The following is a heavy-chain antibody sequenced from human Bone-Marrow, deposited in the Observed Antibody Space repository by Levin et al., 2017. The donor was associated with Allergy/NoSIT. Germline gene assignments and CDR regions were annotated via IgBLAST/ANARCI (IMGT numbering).Heavy chain of an antibody. CDR1: GFTFGDFA. V-gene: IGHV3-49*04. J-gene: IGHJ6*02. CDR2: IRSKTYGGTA. Sequence: GGSLRLSCTSSGFTFGDFAMSWVRQAPGKGLEWIGLIRSKTYGGTAEYAASVRGRVTISRDDSKSIAYLQMNSLKTDDTAVYYCSRDSSYNYGTYNYYGMDVWGQGTTVTVSS. D-gene: IGHD5-18*01. CDR3: SRDSSYNYGTYNYYGMDV.